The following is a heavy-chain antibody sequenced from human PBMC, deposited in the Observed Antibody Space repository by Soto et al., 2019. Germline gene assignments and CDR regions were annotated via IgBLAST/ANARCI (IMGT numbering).Heavy chain of an antibody. V-gene: IGHV5-10-1*01. CDR1: GYSFTSYW. CDR3: ARHRQWLVQGEDAFDI. Sequence: PVESLKISCTGSGYSFTSYWISWVLQMPGEGLEWMGRIDPSDSYTNYSPSFQGHVTISADKSISTAYLQWSSLKASDTAMYYCARHRQWLVQGEDAFDIWGQGTMVTVSS. J-gene: IGHJ3*02. D-gene: IGHD6-19*01. CDR2: IDPSDSYT.